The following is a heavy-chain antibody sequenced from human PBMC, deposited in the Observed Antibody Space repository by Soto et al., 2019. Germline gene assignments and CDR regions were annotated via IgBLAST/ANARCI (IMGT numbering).Heavy chain of an antibody. CDR2: IIPILGIA. V-gene: IGHV1-69*08. CDR3: ARDPSAGDSAGY. CDR1: GGSFSSYT. Sequence: QVQLVQSGAEVKKPGSSVKVSCKASGGSFSSYTISWVRQAPGQGLEWMGRIIPILGIANYAQKFQGRVTITADKSTSTAYMELSSLRSEDTAVYYCARDPSAGDSAGYWGQGTLVTVSS. D-gene: IGHD2-21*01. J-gene: IGHJ4*02.